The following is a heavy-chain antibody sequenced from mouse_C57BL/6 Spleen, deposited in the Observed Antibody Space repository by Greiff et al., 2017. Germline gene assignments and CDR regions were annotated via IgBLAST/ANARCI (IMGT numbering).Heavy chain of an antibody. CDR1: GYTFTSYW. CDR3: ARTLSCSYYFDY. V-gene: IGHV1-64*01. CDR2: IHPNSGST. J-gene: IGHJ2*01. D-gene: IGHD6-2*01. Sequence: VKLQQPGAELVKPGASVKLSCKASGYTFTSYWMHWVKQRPGQGLEWIGMIHPNSGSTNYNEKFKSKATLTVDTSSSTAYMQLSSQTSEDSAVYCCARTLSCSYYFDYWGPGTTLTVSS.